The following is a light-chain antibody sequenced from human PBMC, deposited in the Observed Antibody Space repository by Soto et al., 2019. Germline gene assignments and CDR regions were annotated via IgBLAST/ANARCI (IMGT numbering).Light chain of an antibody. V-gene: IGLV1-44*01. J-gene: IGLJ2*01. CDR2: SSS. Sequence: QSVLTQPPSASGAPGQRVTISCSGSNSNIGTTTVNWYQHVPGTAPKLLIYSSSQRPSGVPDRFSGSRSGTSASLATSGLQSEDEADYYCAAWDDSLNAVVFGGGTKVTVL. CDR1: NSNIGTTT. CDR3: AAWDDSLNAVV.